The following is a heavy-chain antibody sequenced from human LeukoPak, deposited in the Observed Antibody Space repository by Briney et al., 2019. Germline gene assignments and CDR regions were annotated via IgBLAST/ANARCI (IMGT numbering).Heavy chain of an antibody. CDR1: GYSISSGYY. CDR3: ARDRRYSSGLPRMYGMDV. Sequence: LSETLSLTCTVSGYSISSGYYWGWIRQPPGKGLEWIGSIYHSGSTYYNPSLKSRVTISVDTSKNQFSLKLSSVTAADTAVYYCARDRRYSSGLPRMYGMDVWGQGTTVTVSS. D-gene: IGHD6-19*01. J-gene: IGHJ6*02. CDR2: IYHSGST. V-gene: IGHV4-38-2*02.